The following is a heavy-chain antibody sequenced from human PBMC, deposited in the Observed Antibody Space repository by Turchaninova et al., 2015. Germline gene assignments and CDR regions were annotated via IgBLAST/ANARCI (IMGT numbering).Heavy chain of an antibody. CDR1: GFTFDDYA. Sequence: GLVQPGRSLRLSCAASGFTFDDYAMHWVRQAPGKGLEWVSGISWNSGSIGYADSVKGRFTISRDNAKNSLYLQMNSLRAEDTALYYCAKDYCSGGSCYSNWFDPGGQGTLVTVSS. D-gene: IGHD2-15*01. CDR2: ISWNSGSI. J-gene: IGHJ5*02. CDR3: AKDYCSGGSCYSNWFDP. V-gene: IGHV3-9*01.